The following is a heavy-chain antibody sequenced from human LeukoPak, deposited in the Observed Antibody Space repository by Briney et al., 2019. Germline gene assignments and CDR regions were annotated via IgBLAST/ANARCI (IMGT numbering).Heavy chain of an antibody. D-gene: IGHD2-15*01. CDR3: AKGSVVADIYFDS. V-gene: IGHV3-23*01. Sequence: GGSLRLSCAVSGLTFSSFAMNWVRQAPGKGLEWVAAISGNGGNTYYADSVKGRFTISRDNSKNTLYLQMNTLRVEDTAVYYCAKGSVVADIYFDSWGQGTLATVSS. CDR1: GLTFSSFA. CDR2: ISGNGGNT. J-gene: IGHJ4*02.